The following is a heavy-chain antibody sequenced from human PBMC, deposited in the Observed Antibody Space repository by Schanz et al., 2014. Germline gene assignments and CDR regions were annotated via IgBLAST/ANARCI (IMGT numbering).Heavy chain of an antibody. J-gene: IGHJ6*02. Sequence: QVQLVESGGGLVKPGGSLRLSCAASGFTFSDYYMSWIRQAPGKGLEWVALISYDGSSKNHADSVQGRFTISRDNSMNTVYLQMNSLRSDDAAVYYCARAQGVIRLYYGVDVWGQGTTVTVSS. D-gene: IGHD3-10*01. CDR2: ISYDGSSK. V-gene: IGHV3-30*03. CDR3: ARAQGVIRLYYGVDV. CDR1: GFTFSDYY.